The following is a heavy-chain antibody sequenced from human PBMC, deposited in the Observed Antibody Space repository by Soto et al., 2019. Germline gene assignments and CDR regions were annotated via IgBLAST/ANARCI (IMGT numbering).Heavy chain of an antibody. J-gene: IGHJ4*02. V-gene: IGHV4-34*01. D-gene: IGHD3-16*02. CDR1: GGSFSGYY. CDR2: INHSGST. CDR3: ARGGYDYIWGSYRGNRLDY. Sequence: SETLSLTCAVYGGSFSGYYWSWIRQPPGKGLEWIGEINHSGSTNYNPSLKSRVTISVDTSKNQFSLKLSSVTAADTAVYYCARGGYDYIWGSYRGNRLDYWGQGTLVTVSS.